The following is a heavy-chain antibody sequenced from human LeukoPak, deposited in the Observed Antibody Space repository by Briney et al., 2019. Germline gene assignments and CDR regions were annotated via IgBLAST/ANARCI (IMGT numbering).Heavy chain of an antibody. D-gene: IGHD1-1*01. J-gene: IGHJ3*02. CDR2: IYYSGST. Sequence: SETLSLTCTVSGGSNSSYYWSWIRQPPGKGLEWIGYIYYSGSTNYNPSLKSRVTISVDTSKNQFSLKLSSVTAADTAVYYCARGNDAFDIWGQGTMVTVSS. V-gene: IGHV4-59*01. CDR3: ARGNDAFDI. CDR1: GGSNSSYY.